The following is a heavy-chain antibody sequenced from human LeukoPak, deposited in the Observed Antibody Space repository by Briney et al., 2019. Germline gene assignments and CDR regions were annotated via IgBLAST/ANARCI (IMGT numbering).Heavy chain of an antibody. J-gene: IGHJ4*02. D-gene: IGHD3-9*01. CDR1: GGSISRYY. CDR3: ASLRTYYDVLAGYLPSWYFDY. Sequence: SETLSLTCIVSGGSISRYYWSWIRQPPGKGLEWIGYIYYSGSTNYNPSLKSRVTISVDTSKNQLSLKLSSVTAADTAVYYCASLRTYYDVLAGYLPSWYFDYWGQGTLPTVSS. CDR2: IYYSGST. V-gene: IGHV4-59*01.